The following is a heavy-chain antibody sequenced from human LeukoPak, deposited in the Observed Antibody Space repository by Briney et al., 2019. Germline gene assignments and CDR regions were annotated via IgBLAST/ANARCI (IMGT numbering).Heavy chain of an antibody. Sequence: SETLSLTCTVSGGSISSSSFYWGWIRQPPGKGPEWIGSIYYSGSTYYNPSLKSRVTISEDTSKNQFSLKLSSVTAADTAVYYCARQGAYDSGSYHWFDYWGQGTLVTVSS. J-gene: IGHJ4*02. CDR3: ARQGAYDSGSYHWFDY. CDR1: GGSISSSSFY. CDR2: IYYSGST. D-gene: IGHD3-10*01. V-gene: IGHV4-39*01.